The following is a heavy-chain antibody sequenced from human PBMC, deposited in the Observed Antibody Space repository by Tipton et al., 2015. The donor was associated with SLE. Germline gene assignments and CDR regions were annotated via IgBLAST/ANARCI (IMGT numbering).Heavy chain of an antibody. CDR3: ARSAGYGSSWAHFDY. D-gene: IGHD6-13*01. V-gene: IGHV4-59*11. CDR2: IYYSGST. CDR1: GGSFSSHY. J-gene: IGHJ4*02. Sequence: TLSLTCAVYGGSFSSHYWSWIRQPPGKGLEWIGYIYYSGSTNYNPSLKSRVTISVDTSKNQFSLKLSSVTAADTAVYYCARSAGYGSSWAHFDYWGQGTLVTVSS.